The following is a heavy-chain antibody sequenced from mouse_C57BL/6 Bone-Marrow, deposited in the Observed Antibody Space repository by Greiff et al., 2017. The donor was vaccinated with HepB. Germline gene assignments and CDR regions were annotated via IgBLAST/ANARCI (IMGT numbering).Heavy chain of an antibody. V-gene: IGHV7-1*01. D-gene: IGHD1-1*01. CDR2: SRNKANDYTT. Sequence: EVHLVESGGGLVQSGRSLRLSCATSGFTFSDFYMEWVRQAPGKGLEWSAASRNKANDYTTEYSAYVKGRFIVSRDTSPSILYLQMNALRAEDTAMYYWARYANSYYYGSSIDVWGTGTTVTVSS. J-gene: IGHJ1*03. CDR3: ARYANSYYYGSSIDV. CDR1: GFTFSDFY.